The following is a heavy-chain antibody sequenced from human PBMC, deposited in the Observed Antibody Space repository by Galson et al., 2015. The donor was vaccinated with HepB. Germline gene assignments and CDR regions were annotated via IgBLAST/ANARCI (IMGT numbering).Heavy chain of an antibody. D-gene: IGHD6-13*01. CDR2: ISWNSGSI. Sequence: SLRLSCAASGFTFDDYAVHWVRQAPGKGLEWVSGISWNSGSIGYADSVKGRFTISRDNAKNSLYLQMNSLRAEDTASYYCAKDHHSSRSRNSYLYFQHWGQGTLVTVSS. CDR1: GFTFDDYA. V-gene: IGHV3-9*01. CDR3: AKDHHSSRSRNSYLYFQH. J-gene: IGHJ1*01.